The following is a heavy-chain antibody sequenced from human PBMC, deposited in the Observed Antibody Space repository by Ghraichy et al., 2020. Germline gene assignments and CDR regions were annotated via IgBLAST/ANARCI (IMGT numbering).Heavy chain of an antibody. CDR2: IYYSGST. CDR3: ARETIFGVVNLYYGMDV. D-gene: IGHD3-3*01. V-gene: IGHV4-31*03. Sequence: SETLSLTCTVSGGSISSGGYYWSWIRQHPGKGLEWIGYIYYSGSTYYNPSLKSRVTISVDTSKNQFSLKLSSVTAADTAVYYCARETIFGVVNLYYGMDVWGQGTTVTVSS. J-gene: IGHJ6*02. CDR1: GGSISSGGYY.